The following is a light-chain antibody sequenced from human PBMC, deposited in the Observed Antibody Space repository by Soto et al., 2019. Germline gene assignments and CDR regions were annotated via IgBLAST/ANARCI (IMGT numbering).Light chain of an antibody. CDR2: DAS. CDR1: QSVSSY. CDR3: QQRSNWDT. J-gene: IGKJ2*01. V-gene: IGKV3-11*01. Sequence: EIVLTQSPATLSLSPGERATLSCRASQSVSSYLAWYQQKPGQAPRLLLYDASNRATGIPARFSGSGSGTDFTLTISSLEPEDFAVYYCQQRSNWDTFGQGTKLEIK.